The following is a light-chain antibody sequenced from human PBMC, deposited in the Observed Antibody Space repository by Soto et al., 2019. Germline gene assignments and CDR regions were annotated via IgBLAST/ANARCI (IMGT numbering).Light chain of an antibody. Sequence: QSALNQPRSVSGSPGHSVTISCTGTSSDVGGYNYVSWYQQHPGKAPKLMIYDVSKRPSGVPDRFSGSKSGNTASLTISGLQAEDEADYYCCSYAGSYTPYYVFGTGTKVTVL. CDR1: SSDVGGYNY. V-gene: IGLV2-11*01. CDR3: CSYAGSYTPYYV. CDR2: DVS. J-gene: IGLJ1*01.